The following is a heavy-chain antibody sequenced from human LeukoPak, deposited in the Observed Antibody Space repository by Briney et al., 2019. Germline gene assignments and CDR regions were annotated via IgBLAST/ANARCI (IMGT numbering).Heavy chain of an antibody. Sequence: PGGSLRLSCAASGFTFSSYGMSWVRQAPGKGLEWVSAISGSGGSTYYADSVKGRFTISRDNSKNTLYLQMNGLRAEDTAVYYCANAAWYSSSWYYFDYWGQETLVTVSS. V-gene: IGHV3-23*01. J-gene: IGHJ4*02. CDR2: ISGSGGST. CDR3: ANAAWYSSSWYYFDY. D-gene: IGHD6-13*01. CDR1: GFTFSSYG.